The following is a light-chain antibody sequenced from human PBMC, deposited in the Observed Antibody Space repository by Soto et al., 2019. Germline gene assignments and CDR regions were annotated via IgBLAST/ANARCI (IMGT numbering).Light chain of an antibody. J-gene: IGLJ1*01. V-gene: IGLV2-14*01. CDR2: EVN. CDR1: SSDIGAYNH. CDR3: CSFNTSGNLV. Sequence: VLTQPASVSGSPGQWITISCTGTSSDIGAYNHVSWYQQNPGKAPQLIIYEVNNRPSGLSNRFSASKSGNAASLTISGLQAEDEADYFCCSFNTSGNLVFGTGTKVTVL.